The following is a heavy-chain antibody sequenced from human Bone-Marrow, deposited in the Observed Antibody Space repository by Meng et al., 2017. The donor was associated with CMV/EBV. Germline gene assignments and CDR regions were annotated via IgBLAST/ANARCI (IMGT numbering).Heavy chain of an antibody. CDR1: GLSFSSHN. J-gene: IGHJ6*02. CDR2: ISSRSGYI. V-gene: IGHV3-21*01. Sequence: GGSLKLSCAAAGLSFSSHNMNWVRQAPGKGLEWVSSISSRSGYIYYADSVKGRFTISRDNAKNSLYLQMNSLRAEDTAVYYCARATAASYSNYLAYYCYGMDVWGQGTTVTVSS. D-gene: IGHD4-11*01. CDR3: ARATAASYSNYLAYYCYGMDV.